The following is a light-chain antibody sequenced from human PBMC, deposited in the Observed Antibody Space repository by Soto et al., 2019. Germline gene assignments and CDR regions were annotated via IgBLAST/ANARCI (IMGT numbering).Light chain of an antibody. Sequence: EIVLTQSPGALSLSPGERATLSCRASQTVSDNYLAWYQQKPGQAPRLLTYGASTRATGIQDRFSGSGSGTNITVKITILAKADFCVCHCHDCGGSRRISVGGGTKVEIK. CDR3: HDCGGSRRIS. J-gene: IGKJ4*01. CDR1: QTVSDNY. CDR2: GAS. V-gene: IGKV3-20*01.